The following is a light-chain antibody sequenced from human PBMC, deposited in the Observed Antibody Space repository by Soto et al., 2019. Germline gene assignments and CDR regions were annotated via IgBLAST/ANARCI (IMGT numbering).Light chain of an antibody. CDR1: QSITTY. Sequence: DIQMTQSPSSLSASVRDRVTITCRSSQSITTYLNWYHQKPGKAPKLLIYAASSLQRGVPSRFSGSGSGTDFTLTISSLQPEDFATYYCQQSFRIPITFGQGTRLEIK. CDR2: AAS. V-gene: IGKV1-39*01. CDR3: QQSFRIPIT. J-gene: IGKJ5*01.